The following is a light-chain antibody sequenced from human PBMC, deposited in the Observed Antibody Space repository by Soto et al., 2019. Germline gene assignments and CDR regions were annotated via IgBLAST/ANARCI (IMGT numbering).Light chain of an antibody. V-gene: IGLV2-14*03. J-gene: IGLJ1*01. CDR3: NSSTSSTTPYV. CDR1: SSDVGAYNY. CDR2: DVT. Sequence: QSVLTQPASVSGSPGQSITISCTGSSSDVGAYNYVSWYQHHPDKAPKLVIYDVTNRPSGVSNRFSGSKSGNTASLTISGLQAEDEADYYCNSSTSSTTPYVFGTGTKVTVL.